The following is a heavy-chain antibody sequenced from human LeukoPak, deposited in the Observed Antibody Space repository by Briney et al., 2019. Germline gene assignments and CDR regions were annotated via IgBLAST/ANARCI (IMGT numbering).Heavy chain of an antibody. Sequence: ASVKVSCKASGYTFTGYYMHWVRQAPGQGLEWMGWINPNSSGTNYAQKFQGRVTMTSDTSISTAYMELRRLRSDDTALYYCAGGDSVVGNGPQYYYYYYGMDVWGQGTTVTVSS. V-gene: IGHV1-2*02. CDR3: AGGDSVVGNGPQYYYYYYGMDV. CDR1: GYTFTGYY. D-gene: IGHD6-19*01. CDR2: INPNSSGT. J-gene: IGHJ6*02.